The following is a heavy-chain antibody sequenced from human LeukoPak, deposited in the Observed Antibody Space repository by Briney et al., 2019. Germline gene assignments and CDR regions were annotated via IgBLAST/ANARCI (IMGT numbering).Heavy chain of an antibody. J-gene: IGHJ4*02. V-gene: IGHV3-15*01. CDR1: GFTFSNAW. CDR2: IKSKTDGGTI. Sequence: GGSLRLSCAASGFTFSNAWMSWVRQAAGEGLECVGRIKSKTDGGTIDYAAPVKGRCTISRDDSKVKLNLQMNSQKTEDTAVYYCVAGTGYSDFDSWGQGTLVTVSS. D-gene: IGHD3-9*01. CDR3: VAGTGYSDFDS.